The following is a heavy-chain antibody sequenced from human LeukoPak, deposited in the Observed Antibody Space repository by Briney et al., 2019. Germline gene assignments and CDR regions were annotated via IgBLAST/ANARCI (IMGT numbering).Heavy chain of an antibody. D-gene: IGHD2-15*01. CDR2: IYSGGNT. V-gene: IGHV3-53*01. CDR1: GFTFSSDA. J-gene: IGHJ4*02. Sequence: GGSLRLSCAASGFTFSSDAMSWVRQAPGKGLEWVSVIYSGGNTYYADSVKGRFTISRDNSKNTLYLQMNSLRAEDTAVYYCASLPYSAPFSFDYWGQGTLVTVSS. CDR3: ASLPYSAPFSFDY.